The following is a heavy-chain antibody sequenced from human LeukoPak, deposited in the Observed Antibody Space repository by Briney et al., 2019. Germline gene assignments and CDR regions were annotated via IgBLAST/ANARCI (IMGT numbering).Heavy chain of an antibody. CDR2: ISYSGIT. D-gene: IGHD1-26*01. V-gene: IGHV4-39*01. J-gene: IGHJ5*02. CDR3: ARQKGATHNWFDP. Sequence: PSETLSLTCTVSGGSMSNSNYYWGWIRQPPGKGLEWSGSISYSGITYYDPSLESRVTISVDTSKTHFSLRLSSVTAADTAVYYCARQKGATHNWFDPWGQGTLVTVSS. CDR1: GGSMSNSNYY.